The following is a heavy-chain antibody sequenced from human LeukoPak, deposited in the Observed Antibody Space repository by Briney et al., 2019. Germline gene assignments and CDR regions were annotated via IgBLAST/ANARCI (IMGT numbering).Heavy chain of an antibody. J-gene: IGHJ3*02. Sequence: ASVKVSCKVSGYTLTELSMHWVRQAPGKGLEWMGGFDPEDGETIYAQKFQGRVTMTEDTSTDTAYMELSSLRSEDTAVYYCATGFMTTVTPGAPDAFDIWGQGTMVTVSS. V-gene: IGHV1-24*01. CDR1: GYTLTELS. CDR3: ATGFMTTVTPGAPDAFDI. CDR2: FDPEDGET. D-gene: IGHD4-17*01.